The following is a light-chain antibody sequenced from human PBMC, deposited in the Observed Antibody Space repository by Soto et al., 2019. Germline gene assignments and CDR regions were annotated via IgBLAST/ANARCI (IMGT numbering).Light chain of an antibody. J-gene: IGKJ1*01. CDR3: PQSYSTPWT. CDR2: AAS. V-gene: IGKV1-39*01. Sequence: DIQLTQSPSSLSASVGDRVTITCRASHSISRNLNWYQQKPGKAPKLLIYAASSLQSGVPARFSGSGSGTDCTLTISSLQPEDFATYSCPQSYSTPWTFGQGTKVEIK. CDR1: HSISRN.